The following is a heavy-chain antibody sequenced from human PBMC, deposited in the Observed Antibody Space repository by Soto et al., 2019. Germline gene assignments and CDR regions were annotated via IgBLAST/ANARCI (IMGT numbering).Heavy chain of an antibody. V-gene: IGHV4-59*08. J-gene: IGHJ5*02. D-gene: IGHD6-13*01. Sequence: SETLSLTCTVSGGSISSYYWSWIRQPPGKGLEWIGYIYYSGSTNYNPSLKSRVTISVDTSKNQFSLRLSSVTAADTAVYYCARAKAPLYSSGWSGFDPWGQETLVTVSS. CDR2: IYYSGST. CDR1: GGSISSYY. CDR3: ARAKAPLYSSGWSGFDP.